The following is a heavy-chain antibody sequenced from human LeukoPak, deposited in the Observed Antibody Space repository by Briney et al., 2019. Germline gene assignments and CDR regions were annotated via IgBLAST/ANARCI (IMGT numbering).Heavy chain of an antibody. CDR2: TYYRSKWYY. CDR3: ARDEGNTGWYTFDY. D-gene: IGHD6-19*01. CDR1: GDSVSSINGA. J-gene: IGHJ4*02. V-gene: IGHV6-1*01. Sequence: SQTLSLTCAISGDSVSSINGAWNWIRQSPSRGLEWLGRTYYRSKWYYDYAVSMKGRINISPDTSQNLFSLQLTSVTPDDTAVYYCARDEGNTGWYTFDYWGQGTLVTVSS.